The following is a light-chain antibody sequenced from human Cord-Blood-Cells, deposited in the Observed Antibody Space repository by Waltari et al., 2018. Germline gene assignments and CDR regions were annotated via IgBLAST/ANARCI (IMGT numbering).Light chain of an antibody. CDR1: SSDVGGYKY. Sequence: QSALTQPRSVSGSPGQSVTISCTGTSSDVGGYKYVSWYQQHPGKAPKLMSYDVSKRPSGVPVRFSVSKSGNTASLTISGLQAEDEADYYCCSYAGSYTVVFGGGTKLTVL. V-gene: IGLV2-11*01. J-gene: IGLJ2*01. CDR3: CSYAGSYTVV. CDR2: DVS.